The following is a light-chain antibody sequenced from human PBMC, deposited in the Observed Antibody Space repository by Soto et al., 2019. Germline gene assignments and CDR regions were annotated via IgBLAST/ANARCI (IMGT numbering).Light chain of an antibody. V-gene: IGLV2-11*01. J-gene: IGLJ2*01. CDR3: CSYAGSPRVV. CDR2: DVS. CDR1: SSDVGGYNY. Sequence: QSVLTQPRSVSGSPGQSVTISCTGTSSDVGGYNYVSWYQQHPGKAPKLMIYDVSKRPSGVPDRFSGSKSGNTASLTISGLQAEDEADYYCCSYAGSPRVVFGGGTQLTVL.